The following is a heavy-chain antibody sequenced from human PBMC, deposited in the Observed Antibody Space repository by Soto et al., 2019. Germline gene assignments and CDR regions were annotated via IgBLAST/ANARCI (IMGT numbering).Heavy chain of an antibody. J-gene: IGHJ5*02. CDR2: IYYSGST. V-gene: IGHV4-59*01. CDR1: GGSISSYY. CDR3: ARDRLGSYYDSSGYYPSAFALDP. D-gene: IGHD3-22*01. Sequence: NPSETLSLTCTVSGGSISSYYWSWIRQPPGKGLEGIGYIYYSGSTNYNPSLKSRVTISVYTSKNQFSLKLSSVTAADTAVYYCARDRLGSYYDSSGYYPSAFALDPWGQRTLVTVSS.